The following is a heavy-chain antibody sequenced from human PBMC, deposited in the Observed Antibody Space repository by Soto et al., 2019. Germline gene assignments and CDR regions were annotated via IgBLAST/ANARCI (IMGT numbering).Heavy chain of an antibody. D-gene: IGHD3-9*01. Sequence: ASVKVSCKASGYTFTSYGISWVRQAPGQGLEWMGWISAYNGDTNYAQKLQGRVTMTTDASPSTAYMEVRSLRSDDTAVYYCARDPLLRYFDWLRGPGYFAYWGQGTLVTVAS. J-gene: IGHJ4*02. V-gene: IGHV1-18*04. CDR1: GYTFTSYG. CDR3: ARDPLLRYFDWLRGPGYFAY. CDR2: ISAYNGDT.